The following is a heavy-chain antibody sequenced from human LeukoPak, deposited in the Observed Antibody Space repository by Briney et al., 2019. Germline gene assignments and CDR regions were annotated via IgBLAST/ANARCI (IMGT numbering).Heavy chain of an antibody. CDR1: GYTFNTYY. Sequence: ASVKVSCKTSGYTFNTYYIHWVRQAPGQGLEWMGIINPSGGSTTYAQKFQGRVTMTRDTSTTTVYMELNNLKSEDTAVYYCARVPYYYDSSGYYAGYWGQGTLVTVSS. D-gene: IGHD3-22*01. V-gene: IGHV1-46*02. CDR2: INPSGGST. J-gene: IGHJ4*02. CDR3: ARVPYYYDSSGYYAGY.